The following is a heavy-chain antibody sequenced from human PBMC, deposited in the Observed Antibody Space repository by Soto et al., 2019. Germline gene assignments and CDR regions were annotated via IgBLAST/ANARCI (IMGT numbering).Heavy chain of an antibody. V-gene: IGHV1-3*01. CDR2: INAGNGNT. CDR3: ARAISGYVT. CDR1: GYTFTSYG. Sequence: GASVKVSCKASGYTFTSYGISWVRQAPGQRLEWMGWINAGNGNTRYSQKFQGRVTLTRDTSASTAYMDLSSLRSEDTAIYYCARAISGYVTWGQGTLVTVSS. D-gene: IGHD5-12*01. J-gene: IGHJ5*02.